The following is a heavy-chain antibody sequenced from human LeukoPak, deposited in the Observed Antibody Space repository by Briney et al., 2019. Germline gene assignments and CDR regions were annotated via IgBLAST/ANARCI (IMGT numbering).Heavy chain of an antibody. J-gene: IGHJ4*02. Sequence: GRSLRLSCAASGFTFSIYGMHWVRQAPGKGPEWVAVISDDGGNKYYADSVKGRFTISRDNSKNTLYPQMNSLRAEDTAVYYCAKEGHSSGWSSFDYWGQGTLVTVSS. D-gene: IGHD6-19*01. V-gene: IGHV3-30*18. CDR1: GFTFSIYG. CDR2: ISDDGGNK. CDR3: AKEGHSSGWSSFDY.